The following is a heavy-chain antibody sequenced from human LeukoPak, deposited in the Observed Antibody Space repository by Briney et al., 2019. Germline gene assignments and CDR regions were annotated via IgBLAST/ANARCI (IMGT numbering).Heavy chain of an antibody. D-gene: IGHD5-18*01. CDR1: GFTFSSYA. Sequence: GGSLRLSCAASGFTFSSYAMSWVRQAPGKGLEWVSAISGSGDSTYFADSVKGRFTISRDNSKNTLYLQMNSLRAEDTAVYYCAEDRYSYAFEYFQHWGQGTLVTVSS. CDR3: AEDRYSYAFEYFQH. CDR2: ISGSGDST. J-gene: IGHJ1*01. V-gene: IGHV3-23*01.